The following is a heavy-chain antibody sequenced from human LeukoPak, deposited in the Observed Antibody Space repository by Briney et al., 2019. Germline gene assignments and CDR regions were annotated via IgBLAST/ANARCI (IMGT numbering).Heavy chain of an antibody. CDR1: GFSFTDYP. Sequence: GGSLRLSCATSGFSFTDYPMNWVRQAPGKGLEWVAYITSSGSNMYYAASVKGRFTISRDNAKNTLYLQMDSLRVEDTAVYFCAIQLGGNVFWGQGTLVTVSS. D-gene: IGHD3-16*01. J-gene: IGHJ4*02. CDR2: ITSSGSNM. V-gene: IGHV3-21*05. CDR3: AIQLGGNVF.